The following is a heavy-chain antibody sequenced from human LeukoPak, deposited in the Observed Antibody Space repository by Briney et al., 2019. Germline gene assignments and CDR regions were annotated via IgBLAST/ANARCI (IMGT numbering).Heavy chain of an antibody. CDR3: AKDLGVAGDYYFDY. CDR2: ISYDGSNK. V-gene: IGHV3-30*18. J-gene: IGHJ4*02. Sequence: GGSLRLSCAASGFTFSSYGMHWVRQAPGKELEWVAVISYDGSNKYYADSVKGRFTISRDNSKNTLYLQMNSLRAEDTAVYYCAKDLGVAGDYYFDYWGQGTLVTVSS. D-gene: IGHD6-19*01. CDR1: GFTFSSYG.